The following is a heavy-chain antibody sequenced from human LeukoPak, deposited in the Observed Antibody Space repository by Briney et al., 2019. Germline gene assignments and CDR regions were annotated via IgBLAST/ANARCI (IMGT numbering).Heavy chain of an antibody. V-gene: IGHV4-4*02. CDR1: GGSISSGNW. CDR2: IFHNGTT. Sequence: SETLSLTCVVSGGSISSGNWWSWVRQPPGKGLEWLGEIFHNGTTKYNPSLKSRVTISVDKSNNQFSLKLSSVTAVDTAVYSCAREGSRRLYMDVWGKGTTVTVSS. D-gene: IGHD1-26*01. CDR3: AREGSRRLYMDV. J-gene: IGHJ6*03.